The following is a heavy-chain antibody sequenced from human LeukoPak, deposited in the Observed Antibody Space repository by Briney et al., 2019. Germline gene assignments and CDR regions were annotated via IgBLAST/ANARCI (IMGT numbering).Heavy chain of an antibody. CDR1: GFTFSSYG. D-gene: IGHD6-19*01. CDR3: ASHTSAWSNFGY. CDR2: ISGSGASI. V-gene: IGHV3-23*01. Sequence: PGGSLRLSCAASGFTFSSYGMSWVRQAPGQGLEWVSAISGSGASIYYADSAQGRFTISRDSSKNTLYLQMNSLRAEDTAIYYCASHTSAWSNFGYWGQGTLVTVSS. J-gene: IGHJ4*02.